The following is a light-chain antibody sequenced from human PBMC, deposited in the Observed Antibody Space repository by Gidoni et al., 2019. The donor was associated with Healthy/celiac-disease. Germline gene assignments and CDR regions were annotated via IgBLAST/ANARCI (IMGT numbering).Light chain of an antibody. CDR2: QDS. CDR1: KVGVNY. Sequence: SYELTQPPSVSVSPGQTASIPCSGDKVGVNYACCYQQKPGQSPVLVIYQDSKRPSGIPERFSGSNSGNTATLTISGTQAMDEADYYCQAWDSSTAVGFGGGTKLTVL. V-gene: IGLV3-1*01. CDR3: QAWDSSTAVG. J-gene: IGLJ2*01.